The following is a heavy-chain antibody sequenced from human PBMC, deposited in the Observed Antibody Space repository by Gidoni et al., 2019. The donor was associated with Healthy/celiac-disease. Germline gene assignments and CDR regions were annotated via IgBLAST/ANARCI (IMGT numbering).Heavy chain of an antibody. V-gene: IGHV4-59*01. J-gene: IGHJ4*02. CDR3: ARDRGSGWAIDY. CDR2: IYYSGST. Sequence: IYYSGSTNYNPSLKSRVTISVDTSKNQFSLKLSSVTAADTAVYYCARDRGSGWAIDYWGQGTLVTVSS. D-gene: IGHD6-19*01.